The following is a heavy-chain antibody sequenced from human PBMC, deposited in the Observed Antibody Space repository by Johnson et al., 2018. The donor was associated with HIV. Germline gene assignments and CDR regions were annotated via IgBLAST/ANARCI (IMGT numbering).Heavy chain of an antibody. D-gene: IGHD1-26*01. V-gene: IGHV3-48*01. J-gene: IGHJ3*02. CDR1: GFTFSSYG. CDR3: ARPDSGRYRDAFDI. Sequence: VLLVESGGGVVQPGGSLRLSCAASGFTFSSYGMHWVRQAPGKGLEWISYISSSGNTIYYADSVKGRFTISRDNAKNSLYVDMNSLRAEDTAVYYCARPDSGRYRDAFDIWGQGTMVTVSS. CDR2: ISSSGNTI.